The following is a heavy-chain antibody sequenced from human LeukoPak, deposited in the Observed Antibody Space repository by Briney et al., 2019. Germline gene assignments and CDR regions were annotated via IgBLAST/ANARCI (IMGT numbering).Heavy chain of an antibody. CDR2: IIPIFGTA. CDR1: GGTFSSYA. Sequence: SVKVSCKASGGTFSSYAISWVRQAPGQGLEWMGGIIPIFGTANYAQKFQGRVTITADESTSTAYMELSSLRSEDTAVYYCARDRGGYNYFDYWGQGTLVTVSS. D-gene: IGHD5-24*01. CDR3: ARDRGGYNYFDY. V-gene: IGHV1-69*13. J-gene: IGHJ4*02.